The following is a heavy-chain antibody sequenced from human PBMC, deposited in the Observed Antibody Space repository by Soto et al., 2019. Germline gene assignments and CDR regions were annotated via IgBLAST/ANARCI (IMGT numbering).Heavy chain of an antibody. CDR1: GGSISSAAYY. CDR2: ISHSGST. J-gene: IGHJ4*02. V-gene: IGHV4-31*03. Sequence: QVQLQESGPGLVKPSQTLSLTCTVSGGSISSAAYYWSWIRQHPGKGLEWIGYISHSGSTYYNPPLKSRVITSVDTSRNQFSLSLTSVTAADTAVYYCAREYTYGSNFFDCWGQGALVTVSS. D-gene: IGHD2-2*02. CDR3: AREYTYGSNFFDC.